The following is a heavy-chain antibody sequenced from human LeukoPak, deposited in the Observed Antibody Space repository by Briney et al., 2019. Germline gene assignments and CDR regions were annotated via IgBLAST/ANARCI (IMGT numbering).Heavy chain of an antibody. CDR2: IIPIFGTA. Sequence: ASVKVSCKASGGTFSSYAISWVRQAPGQGLEWMGGIIPIFGTANYAQKFQGRVTITADKSTSTAYMELSSLRSEDTAVYYCARDRYDSSGYHTLDDYWGQGTLVTVSS. V-gene: IGHV1-69*06. D-gene: IGHD3-22*01. CDR1: GGTFSSYA. CDR3: ARDRYDSSGYHTLDDY. J-gene: IGHJ4*02.